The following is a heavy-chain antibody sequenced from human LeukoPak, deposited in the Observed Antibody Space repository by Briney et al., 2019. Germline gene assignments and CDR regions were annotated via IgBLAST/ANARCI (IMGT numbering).Heavy chain of an antibody. J-gene: IGHJ1*01. Sequence: PGGALRLTCAPGGLIFSHNGMHWVRQSPGKGLDWVALIWYDGSKKYYADSVKGRFTISRDNAKDTLYLQMDSLRVEDTAVYYCTVWSGSSYLEYLQHWGQGTLVSVSA. CDR3: TVWSGSSYLEYLQH. CDR1: GLIFSHNG. V-gene: IGHV3-33*01. CDR2: IWYDGSKK. D-gene: IGHD1-26*01.